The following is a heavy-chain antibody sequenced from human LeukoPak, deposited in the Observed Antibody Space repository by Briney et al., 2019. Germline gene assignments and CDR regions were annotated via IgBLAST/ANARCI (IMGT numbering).Heavy chain of an antibody. D-gene: IGHD5-12*01. J-gene: IGHJ4*02. Sequence: ASVKVSCKASGYTFTGYYMHWVRQAPGLGLEWMGWINPNSGDTNYAQKFQGRVTMTRDTSIRTAYLELSGLKSDDTAVYYCAMNPYEYYFDYWGQGTLVTVSS. CDR2: INPNSGDT. CDR3: AMNPYEYYFDY. V-gene: IGHV1-2*02. CDR1: GYTFTGYY.